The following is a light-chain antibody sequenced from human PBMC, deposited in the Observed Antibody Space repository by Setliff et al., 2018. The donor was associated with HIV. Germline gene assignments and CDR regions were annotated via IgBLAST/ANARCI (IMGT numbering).Light chain of an antibody. CDR1: QSVSSSY. CDR2: GAS. Sequence: EIVLTQSPGTLSLSPGERATLSCRASQSVSSSYLAWYQQKPGQAPRLLIYGASSRATGIPDGFSGSGSGTDFTLTISRLEPEDFAVYYCQQYGSMLTVGGGTKMDIK. J-gene: IGKJ4*01. CDR3: QQYGSMLT. V-gene: IGKV3-20*01.